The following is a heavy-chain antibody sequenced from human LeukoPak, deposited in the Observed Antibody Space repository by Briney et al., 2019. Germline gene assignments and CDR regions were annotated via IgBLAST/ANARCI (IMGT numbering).Heavy chain of an antibody. J-gene: IGHJ4*02. CDR3: ARRRLGYYFDY. Sequence: SETLSLTCGVYGGSLSGYYWSWIRQPPGKGLEWIGEINPRGSTNYNPSLKSRVTLSADTSKNQFSLTLNSVTAADTAVYYCARRRLGYYFDYWGQGTLVTVSS. D-gene: IGHD5-24*01. CDR1: GGSLSGYY. CDR2: INPRGST. V-gene: IGHV4-34*01.